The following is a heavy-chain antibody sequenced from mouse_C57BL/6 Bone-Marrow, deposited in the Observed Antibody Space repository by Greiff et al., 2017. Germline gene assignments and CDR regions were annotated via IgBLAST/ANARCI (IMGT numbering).Heavy chain of an antibody. Sequence: EVQLQQSGPELVKPGASVKISCKASGYSFTDYNMNWVKQSNGKSLEWIGVINPNYGTTSYNQKFKGKATWTVDQSSSTAYMQLNSLTSEDSAVYYCASGYDYDYAMDFWGQGTSVTVSS. CDR2: INPNYGTT. J-gene: IGHJ4*01. CDR3: ASGYDYDYAMDF. V-gene: IGHV1-39*01. CDR1: GYSFTDYN. D-gene: IGHD2-4*01.